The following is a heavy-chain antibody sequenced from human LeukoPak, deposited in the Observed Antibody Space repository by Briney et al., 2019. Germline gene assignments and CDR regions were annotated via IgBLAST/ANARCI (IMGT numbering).Heavy chain of an antibody. CDR1: GFTFVSHW. J-gene: IGHJ3*02. CDR2: IKQDGSDQ. V-gene: IGHV3-7*01. CDR3: ARDSTGWQADSFDS. Sequence: GGSLRLSCVASGFTFVSHWMTWVRQAPGKGLEWVADIKQDGSDQNYEDSVRGRFTISRDNDKSSLYLQMNSLRVEDTALYFCARDSTGWQADSFDSWGQGTMVPSLQ. D-gene: IGHD2-8*02.